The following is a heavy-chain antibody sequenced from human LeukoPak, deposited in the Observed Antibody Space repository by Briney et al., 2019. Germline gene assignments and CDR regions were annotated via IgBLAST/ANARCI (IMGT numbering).Heavy chain of an antibody. J-gene: IGHJ4*02. CDR2: INHSGST. Sequence: SETLSLTCAVYGGSFSGYYWSWIRQPPGKGLEWIGEINHSGSTNYNPSLKSRVTISVDTSKNQFSLKLSSVTAADTAVYYCARVRPLAVAGFVYWGQGTLVTVSS. CDR1: GGSFSGYY. D-gene: IGHD6-19*01. V-gene: IGHV4-34*01. CDR3: ARVRPLAVAGFVY.